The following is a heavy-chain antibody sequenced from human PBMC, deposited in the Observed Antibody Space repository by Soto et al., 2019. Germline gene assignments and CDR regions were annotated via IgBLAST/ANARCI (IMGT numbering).Heavy chain of an antibody. D-gene: IGHD6-13*01. CDR1: GFSLSTSGVG. Sequence: QITLKESGPTLVKPTQTLTLTCTFSGFSLSTSGVGVGWIRQPPGKALEWLALIYWDDDKRYSPSLKSMLTNTTDTSKNQVVLTSTNMDPVDTARYFCAHKGVTGCCWYVGWFDPWRQGTLVTVSS. CDR3: AHKGVTGCCWYVGWFDP. V-gene: IGHV2-5*02. J-gene: IGHJ5*02. CDR2: IYWDDDK.